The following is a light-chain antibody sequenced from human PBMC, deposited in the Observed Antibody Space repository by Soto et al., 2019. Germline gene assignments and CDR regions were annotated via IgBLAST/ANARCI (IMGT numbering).Light chain of an antibody. CDR1: QSISSY. V-gene: IGKV1-39*01. CDR2: AAS. J-gene: IGKJ4*01. CDR3: QQSYSTPLT. Sequence: DIQMTQSPSSLSASVGDRVTITCRASQSISSYLNWYQQKPGKAPKLLIYAASSLQSGVPSRFSGSGSGTDFTLTISSLQPEDFATCYWQQSYSTPLTFGGGTKVEIK.